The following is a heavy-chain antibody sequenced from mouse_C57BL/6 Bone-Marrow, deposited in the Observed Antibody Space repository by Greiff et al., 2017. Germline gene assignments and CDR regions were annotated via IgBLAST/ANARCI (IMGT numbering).Heavy chain of an antibody. CDR2: ISSGGDYI. V-gene: IGHV5-9-1*02. J-gene: IGHJ2*01. Sequence: EVMLVESGEGLVKPGGSLKLSCAASGFTFSSYAMSWVRQTPETRLEWVAYISSGGDYIYYADTVKGRFTISSDKARNTLDLQMSSLKSEDTAMYYCTRVYGYDGLLDYWGQGTTLTVSS. D-gene: IGHD2-2*01. CDR3: TRVYGYDGLLDY. CDR1: GFTFSSYA.